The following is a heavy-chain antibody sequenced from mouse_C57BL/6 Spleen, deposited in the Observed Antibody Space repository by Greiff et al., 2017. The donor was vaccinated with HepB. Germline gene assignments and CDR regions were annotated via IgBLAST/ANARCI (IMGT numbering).Heavy chain of an antibody. CDR1: GYAFTNYL. D-gene: IGHD4-1*02. CDR3: ARSSTGTREYAMDY. CDR2: INPGSGGT. J-gene: IGHJ4*01. Sequence: QVQLQQSGAELVRPGTSVKVSCKASGYAFTNYLIEWVKQRPGQGLEWIGVINPGSGGTNYNEKFKGKATLTADKSSSTAYMQLSSLTSEDSAVYFCARSSTGTREYAMDYWGQGTSVTVSS. V-gene: IGHV1-54*01.